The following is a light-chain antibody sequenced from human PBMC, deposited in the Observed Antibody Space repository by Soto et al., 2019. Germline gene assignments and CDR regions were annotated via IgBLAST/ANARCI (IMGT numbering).Light chain of an antibody. CDR1: ETVATN. J-gene: IGKJ2*01. CDR3: QQYYSIPFT. CDR2: GAS. V-gene: IGKV3-15*01. Sequence: EVVMTQSPATLSVSPGERATLSCRASETVATNLAWYQQKPGQAPRLLISGASTRAAGISDRFRGSGSGTEFTLPISSLRSEDVAVYYCQQYYSIPFTFGQGTKLEI.